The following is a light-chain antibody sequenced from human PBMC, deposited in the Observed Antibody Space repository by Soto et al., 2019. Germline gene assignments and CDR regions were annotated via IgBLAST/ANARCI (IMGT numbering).Light chain of an antibody. Sequence: QMTQSPASVSASVGDRVTIPCQASQDISKYLNWYQQKSGKAPKLLIYDASDLETGVPSRFSGSGSGTDFTFTINSLQPEDIATYYCQQYDNLPLTFGGGSKVDIK. V-gene: IGKV1-33*01. CDR3: QQYDNLPLT. CDR1: QDISKY. J-gene: IGKJ4*01. CDR2: DAS.